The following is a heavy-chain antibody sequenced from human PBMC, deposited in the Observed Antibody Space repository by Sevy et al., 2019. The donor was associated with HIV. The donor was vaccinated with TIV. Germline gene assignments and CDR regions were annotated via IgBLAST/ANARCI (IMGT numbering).Heavy chain of an antibody. Sequence: GGSLRLSCAASGFSFTNAWMNWVRQAPGKGLEWVGRSKSKTDGGTTDFSTSVKGRFTISRDDSNNTIYLQMNSLKTADTAVYFCTTEGIYYYGSGIDYWGQGTLVTVSS. CDR1: GFSFTNAW. D-gene: IGHD3-10*01. V-gene: IGHV3-15*07. CDR3: TTEGIYYYGSGIDY. CDR2: SKSKTDGGTT. J-gene: IGHJ4*02.